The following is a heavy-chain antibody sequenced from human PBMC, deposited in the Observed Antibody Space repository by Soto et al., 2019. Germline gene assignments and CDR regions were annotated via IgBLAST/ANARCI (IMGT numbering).Heavy chain of an antibody. J-gene: IGHJ6*02. V-gene: IGHV4-39*01. Sequence: TLSLTCTVSGGSISSSSYYWGWIRQPPGKGLEWIGSIYYSGSTYYNPSLKSRVTISVDTSKNQFSLKLSSVTAADTAVHYCARQGYSYGRYYYRMDVWGQGTTVTVSS. CDR2: IYYSGST. D-gene: IGHD5-18*01. CDR1: GGSISSSSYY. CDR3: ARQGYSYGRYYYRMDV.